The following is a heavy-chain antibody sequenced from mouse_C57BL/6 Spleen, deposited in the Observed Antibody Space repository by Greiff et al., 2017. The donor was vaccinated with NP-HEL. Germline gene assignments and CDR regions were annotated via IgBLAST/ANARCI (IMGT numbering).Heavy chain of an antibody. J-gene: IGHJ1*03. Sequence: QVQLQQSGAELVKPGASVKISCKASGYAFSSYWMNWVKQRPGKGLEWIGQIYPGDGDTNYNGKFKGKATLTADKSSSTAYMQLSSLTSEDSAVYFCARSSITTGEEGYWYFDVWGTGTTVTVSS. CDR2: IYPGDGDT. CDR3: ARSSITTGEEGYWYFDV. D-gene: IGHD1-2*01. V-gene: IGHV1-80*01. CDR1: GYAFSSYW.